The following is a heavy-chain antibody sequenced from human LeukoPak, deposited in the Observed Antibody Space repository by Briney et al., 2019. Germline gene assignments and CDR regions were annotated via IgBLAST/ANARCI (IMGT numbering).Heavy chain of an antibody. J-gene: IGHJ4*02. CDR1: GFTLSSYA. D-gene: IGHD4-17*01. CDR2: ISSSSSYI. CDR3: ARDSAGYGVDFDY. Sequence: GGSLRLSCAASGFTLSSYAMSWVRQAPGKGLEWVSSISSSSSYIYYADSVKGRFTISRDNAKNSLYLQMNSLRAEDTAVYYCARDSAGYGVDFDYWGQGTLVTVSS. V-gene: IGHV3-21*01.